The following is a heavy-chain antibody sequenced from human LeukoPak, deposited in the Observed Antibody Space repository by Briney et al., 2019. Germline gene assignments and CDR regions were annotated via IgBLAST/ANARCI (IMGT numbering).Heavy chain of an antibody. CDR2: IQYDGNTK. CDR1: GFTFTTYA. J-gene: IGHJ6*03. CDR3: AKRGGTYSYFYYMDV. Sequence: PGGPLRLSCVASGFTFTTYAMHWVRQAPGKGLEWVAFIQYDGNTKYYVDSVKGRFTISRDTSKNTVFLQMSSLRADDTAVYYCAKRGGTYSYFYYMDVWGKGTTVTVSS. D-gene: IGHD1-26*01. V-gene: IGHV3-30*02.